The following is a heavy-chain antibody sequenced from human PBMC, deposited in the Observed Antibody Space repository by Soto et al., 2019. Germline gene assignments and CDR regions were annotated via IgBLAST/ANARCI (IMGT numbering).Heavy chain of an antibody. V-gene: IGHV3-7*03. CDR3: ARAPYSNAWYRFDL. D-gene: IGHD4-4*01. CDR2: IKHDGSVQ. CDR1: VFTCIGYW. J-gene: IGHJ4*02. Sequence: GSLRLSCEAPVFTCIGYWMSWVRQAPGKGLEWVADIKHDGSVQYYVDSVKGRLTISRDNAKKQLYLQMNGLRAEDTALYYCARAPYSNAWYRFDLWGQGTLVTVSS.